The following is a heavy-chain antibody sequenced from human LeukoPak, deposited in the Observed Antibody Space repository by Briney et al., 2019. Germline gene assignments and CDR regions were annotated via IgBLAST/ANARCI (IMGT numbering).Heavy chain of an antibody. CDR2: ISYSSSPI. D-gene: IGHD4-23*01. CDR3: ARAVGNHFDY. CDR1: GFTFSTYR. V-gene: IGHV3-48*01. Sequence: GGSLRLSCAASGFTFSTYRMKWVRQAPGKGLECVSYISYSSSPIYYADSVKGRFTISRDNAKNSLYLQMNSLRAEDTAVYYCARAVGNHFDYWGQGTLVTVSS. J-gene: IGHJ4*02.